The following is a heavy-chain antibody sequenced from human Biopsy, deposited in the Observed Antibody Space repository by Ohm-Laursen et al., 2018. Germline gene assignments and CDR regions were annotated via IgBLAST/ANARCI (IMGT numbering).Heavy chain of an antibody. V-gene: IGHV4-39*01. CDR2: VCYSGST. D-gene: IGHD3-3*01. Sequence: SDTLSLTCCVSGGSISSRNHYWGWLRQPPGEGLEWIGHVCYSGSTFYNSSLESRVTVSVDTSKNQFHLRLTSMSASDTAVYYCARHSLDDFWSGAHYYFDYWGLGTLVTVSS. CDR1: GGSISSRNHY. CDR3: ARHSLDDFWSGAHYYFDY. J-gene: IGHJ4*02.